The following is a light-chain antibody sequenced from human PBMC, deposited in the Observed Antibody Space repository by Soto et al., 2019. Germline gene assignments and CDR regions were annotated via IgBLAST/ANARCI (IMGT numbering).Light chain of an antibody. Sequence: DIQMTQSPSSLSVSVVDRVTITCRASQSISTHLNWYQHKPGKAPNLLIHAASNLQTGVPSRFSGSGSGTDFTLSISSLQPEDFATYYCQQSYNAPRTFGQGTKVDIK. CDR1: QSISTH. V-gene: IGKV1-39*01. CDR3: QQSYNAPRT. CDR2: AAS. J-gene: IGKJ1*01.